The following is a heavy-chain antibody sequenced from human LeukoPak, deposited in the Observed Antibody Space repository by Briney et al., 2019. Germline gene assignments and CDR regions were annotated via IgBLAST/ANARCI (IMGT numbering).Heavy chain of an antibody. CDR1: GYSFTSYW. V-gene: IGHV5-51*01. Sequence: GDSLKISCKGSGYSFTSYWIGWVRQMPGKGLEWMGIISPGGSATTYSTSFQGHVTISVDKSISTAYLQWSSLKASDTAIYYCAKYLRWLNSPDPPEDYWGQGTLVTVSS. J-gene: IGHJ4*02. CDR3: AKYLRWLNSPDPPEDY. D-gene: IGHD5-18*01. CDR2: ISPGGSAT.